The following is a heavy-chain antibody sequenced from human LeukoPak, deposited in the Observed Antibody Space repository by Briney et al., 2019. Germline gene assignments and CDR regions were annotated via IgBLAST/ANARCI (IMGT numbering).Heavy chain of an antibody. J-gene: IGHJ3*02. CDR2: IYTSGST. D-gene: IGHD5-24*01. Sequence: SQTLSLTCTVSGGSISSGSYYWSWIRQPAGKGLEWIGRIYTSGSTNYNPSLKSRVTISVDTSKNQFSLKLSSVTAADTAVYYCARERDGYNHLDAFDIWGQGTMVTVSS. V-gene: IGHV4-61*02. CDR1: GGSISSGSYY. CDR3: ARERDGYNHLDAFDI.